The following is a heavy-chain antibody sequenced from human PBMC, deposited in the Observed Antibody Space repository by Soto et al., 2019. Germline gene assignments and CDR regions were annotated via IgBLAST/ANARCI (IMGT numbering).Heavy chain of an antibody. CDR2: IKQDGSEK. CDR1: GFTFSSYW. V-gene: IGHV3-7*01. D-gene: IGHD3-3*01. J-gene: IGHJ6*03. CDR3: ARAHYDFWSGYYLGIELTDYYYYYMDV. Sequence: GGSLRLSCAASGFTFSSYWMSWVRQAPGKGLEWVANIKQDGSEKYYVDSVKGRFTISRDNAKNSLYLQMNSLRAEDTAVYYCARAHYDFWSGYYLGIELTDYYYYYMDVWGKGTTVTVSS.